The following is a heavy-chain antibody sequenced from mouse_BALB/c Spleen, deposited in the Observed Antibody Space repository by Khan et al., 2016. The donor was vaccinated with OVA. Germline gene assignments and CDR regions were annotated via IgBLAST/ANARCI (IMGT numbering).Heavy chain of an antibody. CDR3: ARTARIKY. V-gene: IGHV3-1*02. CDR1: GYSITSGYG. CDR2: ISYSGST. J-gene: IGHJ2*01. D-gene: IGHD1-2*01. Sequence: ESGPDLVKPSQSLSLTCTVTGYSITSGYGWNWIRQFPGNKLEWMGYISYSGSTNYNPSLKSRISITRDTSKNQFFLQLNSVTTEDTATYYCARTARIKYWGQGTTLTVSS.